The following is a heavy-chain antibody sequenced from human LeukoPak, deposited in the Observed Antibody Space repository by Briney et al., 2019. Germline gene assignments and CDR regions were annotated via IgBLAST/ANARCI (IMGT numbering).Heavy chain of an antibody. J-gene: IGHJ4*02. D-gene: IGHD1-26*01. CDR3: ASTSSGSYNY. V-gene: IGHV3-30-3*01. CDR1: GFTFSSYA. CDR2: ISYDGSNK. Sequence: PGRSLRLSCAASGFTFSSYAMHWVRQAPGKGLEWVAVISYDGSNKYYADSVKGRFTISRGNSKNTLYLQMNSLRAEDTAVYYCASTSSGSYNYWGQGTLATVSS.